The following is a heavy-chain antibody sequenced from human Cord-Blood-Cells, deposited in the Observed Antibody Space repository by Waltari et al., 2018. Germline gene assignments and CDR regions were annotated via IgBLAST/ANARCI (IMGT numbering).Heavy chain of an antibody. CDR1: GLPFGSSV. J-gene: IGHJ4*02. V-gene: IGHV3-30-3*01. Sequence: QVQLVESGGGVVQPGRSLSLSCAPSGLPFGSSVRHWVRQAPGKGLEWVVVISYDGSNKYYADSVKGRFTISRDNSKNTLYLQMNSLRAEDTAVYYCAREGDSSSWYYFDYWGQGTLVTVSS. CDR3: AREGDSSSWYYFDY. CDR2: ISYDGSNK. D-gene: IGHD6-13*01.